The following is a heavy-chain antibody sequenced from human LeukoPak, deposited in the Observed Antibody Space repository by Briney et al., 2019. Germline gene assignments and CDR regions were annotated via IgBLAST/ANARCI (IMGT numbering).Heavy chain of an antibody. Sequence: WIRQAPGKGLEWVSAISGSGGSTYYADSVKGRFTISRDNSKNTLYLQMNSLRAEDTAVYYCAKDLGGARFSYYYYMDVWGKGTTVTISS. V-gene: IGHV3-23*01. D-gene: IGHD1-26*01. CDR2: ISGSGGST. CDR3: AKDLGGARFSYYYYMDV. J-gene: IGHJ6*03.